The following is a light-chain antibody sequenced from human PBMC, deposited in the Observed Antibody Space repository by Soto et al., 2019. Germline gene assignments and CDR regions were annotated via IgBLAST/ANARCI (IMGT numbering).Light chain of an antibody. J-gene: IGKJ2*01. CDR2: GAS. CDR1: QRVSNN. Sequence: ERVMTQSPATLSVSPGERATLSCRASQRVSNNLAWYQQKPGQAPRLLISGASTRAAGTPARFSGSGSGTDFTLTISSLQSEDFAVYFCQQYNNWTYTFGQGTKLEI. V-gene: IGKV3-15*01. CDR3: QQYNNWTYT.